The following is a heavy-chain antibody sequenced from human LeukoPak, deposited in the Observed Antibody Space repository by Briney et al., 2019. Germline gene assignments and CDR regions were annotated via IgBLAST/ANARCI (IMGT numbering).Heavy chain of an antibody. CDR1: GGSISSSSYY. J-gene: IGHJ6*02. CDR2: IYYSGST. D-gene: IGHD1-7*01. CDR3: ARHRWSMTGTTGNSYYYYGMDV. V-gene: IGHV4-61*05. Sequence: PSETLSLTCTVSGGSISSSSYYWDWIRQSPGKGLEWIGYIYYSGSTNYNPSLKSRVTISVDTSKNQFSLKLSSVTAADTAVYYCARHRWSMTGTTGNSYYYYGMDVWGQGTTVTVSS.